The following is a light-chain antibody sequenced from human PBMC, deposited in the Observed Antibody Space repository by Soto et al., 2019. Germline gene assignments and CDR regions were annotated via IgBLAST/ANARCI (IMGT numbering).Light chain of an antibody. CDR1: QSVSNNY. CDR3: QQYSSFPRT. V-gene: IGKV3-20*01. J-gene: IGKJ1*01. Sequence: EVVMTQSPATLSVSLGERATLSCRASQSVSNNYLAWYQQKPGQAPRLLIYGASNRATDIPDRFSGSGSGTDFTLIINRLEPEDFAVYYCQQYSSFPRTFGQGTKVDIK. CDR2: GAS.